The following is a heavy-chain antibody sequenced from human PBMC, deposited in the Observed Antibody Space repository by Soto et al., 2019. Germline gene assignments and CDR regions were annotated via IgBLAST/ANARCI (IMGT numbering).Heavy chain of an antibody. CDR1: GFTFSSYA. J-gene: IGHJ4*02. CDR2: ISSGGGSP. V-gene: IGHV3-23*01. Sequence: EVQLLESGGGLVQPGGSLRLSCAASGFTFSSYAMSWVRQAPGKWLEWVSGISSGGGSPYNADSVKGRFPISRDTSKNTLYLQMDSLRADDPAVYYCAKVDGRIVPRHFDYWGPGTLFTVSS. CDR3: AKVDGRIVPRHFDY. D-gene: IGHD6-6*01.